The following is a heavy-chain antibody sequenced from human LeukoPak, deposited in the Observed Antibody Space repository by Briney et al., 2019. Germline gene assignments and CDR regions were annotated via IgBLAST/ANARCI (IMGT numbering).Heavy chain of an antibody. V-gene: IGHV1-2*02. CDR2: INPNSGGT. Sequence: ASVKVSCKASGYTFTGYYMHWVRQAPGQGLEGMGWINPNSGGTNYAQKFQGRVAMTRDTSISTAYMELSRLRSDDTAVYYCARVLTDYYDKVGYWGQGTLVTVSS. CDR1: GYTFTGYY. CDR3: ARVLTDYYDKVGY. J-gene: IGHJ4*02. D-gene: IGHD3-22*01.